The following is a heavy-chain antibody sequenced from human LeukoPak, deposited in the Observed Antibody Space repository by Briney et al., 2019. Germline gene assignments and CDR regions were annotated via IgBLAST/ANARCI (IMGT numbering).Heavy chain of an antibody. J-gene: IGHJ4*02. CDR1: GGSISSYY. CDR3: AIEAYGLDFDY. CDR2: IYYSGST. D-gene: IGHD3-10*01. Sequence: PSETLSLTCTVSGGSISSYYWSWIRQPPGKGLEWIGYIYYSGSTYYNPSLKSRVTISVDTSKNQFSLKLSSVTAADTAVYYCAIEAYGLDFDYWGQGTLVTVSS. V-gene: IGHV4-59*12.